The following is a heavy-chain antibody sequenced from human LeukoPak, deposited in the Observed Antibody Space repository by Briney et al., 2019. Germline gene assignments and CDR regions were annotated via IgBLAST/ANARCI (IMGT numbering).Heavy chain of an antibody. D-gene: IGHD2-8*01. CDR3: ARSVENCNNGVCFKAFYMAV. CDR2: SNPNSCDT. CDR1: GYTFSCSY. V-gene: IGHV1-2*06. J-gene: IGHJ6*03. Sequence: AAVKVSCKTSGYTFSCSYRHWVRQATGQGLQWMGRSNPNSCDTNYVQNFHGRVTMTRDTPITTAYMELSSLTSDDKAVYLCARSVENCNNGVCFKAFYMAVWGKGTTVTVSS.